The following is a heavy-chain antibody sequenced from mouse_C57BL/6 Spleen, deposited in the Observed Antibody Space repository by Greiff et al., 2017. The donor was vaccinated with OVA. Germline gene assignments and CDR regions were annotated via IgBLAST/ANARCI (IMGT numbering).Heavy chain of an antibody. Sequence: QVQLQQPGAELVKPGASVKLSCKASGYTFTSYWMHWVKQRPEQGLEWIGMIHPNSGSTNYNEKFKSKATLTVDKSSSTAYMQLSSLTSEDSAVYYCARDYGNSPFAYWGQGTLVTVSA. V-gene: IGHV1-64*01. CDR3: ARDYGNSPFAY. J-gene: IGHJ3*01. CDR2: IHPNSGST. CDR1: GYTFTSYW. D-gene: IGHD2-1*01.